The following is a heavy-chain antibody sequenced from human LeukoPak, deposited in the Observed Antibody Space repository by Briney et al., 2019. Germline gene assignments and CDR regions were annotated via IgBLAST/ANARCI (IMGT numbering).Heavy chain of an antibody. J-gene: IGHJ3*01. D-gene: IGHD1-26*01. V-gene: IGHV1-2*02. Sequence: GASVKVSCKASGYTFTDYYIHWMRQAPGQGPEWMGWINPNNGGTNYAQKFQGRVTMTRDTSISTAYMDLSRLKSDDTAVYYCAREGYGGGQDFDVWGQGTMVTVSS. CDR3: AREGYGGGQDFDV. CDR1: GYTFTDYY. CDR2: INPNNGGT.